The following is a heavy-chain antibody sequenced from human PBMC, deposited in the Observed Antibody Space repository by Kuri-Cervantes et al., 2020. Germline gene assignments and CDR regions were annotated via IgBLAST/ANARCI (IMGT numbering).Heavy chain of an antibody. CDR3: ARVGCSGGSCYMEYYYMDV. J-gene: IGHJ6*03. V-gene: IGHV3-30-3*01. Sequence: GESLKISCAASGFTFSNHAMHWVRQAPGKGLEWVAVISYDGGDKYYADSVKGRFTISRDNPKNTLSLQMNSLTVEDTAVYYCARVGCSGGSCYMEYYYMDVWGKGTTVTVSS. CDR2: ISYDGGDK. D-gene: IGHD2-15*01. CDR1: GFTFSNHA.